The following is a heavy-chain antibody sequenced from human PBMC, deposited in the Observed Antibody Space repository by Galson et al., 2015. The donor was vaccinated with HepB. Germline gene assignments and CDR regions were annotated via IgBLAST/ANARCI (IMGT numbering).Heavy chain of an antibody. CDR3: ARGDYTSRYYYYMDV. CDR2: IIPILGIA. D-gene: IGHD4-11*01. Sequence: SVKVSCKASGGTFSSYAISWVRQAPGQGLEWMGGIIPILGIANYAQKFQGRVTITADKSTSTAYMELSSLRSEDTAVYYCARGDYTSRYYYYMDVWGKGTTVTVSS. CDR1: GGTFSSYA. V-gene: IGHV1-69*10. J-gene: IGHJ6*03.